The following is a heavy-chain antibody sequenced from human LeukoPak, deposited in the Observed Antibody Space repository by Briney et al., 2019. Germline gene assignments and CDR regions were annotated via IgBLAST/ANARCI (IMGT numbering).Heavy chain of an antibody. D-gene: IGHD1-1*01. CDR1: GGSISSGGYY. V-gene: IGHV4-61*02. CDR3: ARDRRQRHYFDF. J-gene: IGHJ4*02. CDR2: IYTSGST. Sequence: SETLSLTCSVSGGSISSGGYYWSWIRQPAGKGLEWIGRIYTSGSTNYNPSLKTRVTISVDTSKNQFSLKLSSVTTADTSVYYCARDRRQRHYFDFWGQGARVSVSS.